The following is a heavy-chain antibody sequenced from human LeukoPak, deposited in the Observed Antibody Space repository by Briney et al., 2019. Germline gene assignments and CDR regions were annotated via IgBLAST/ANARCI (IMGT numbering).Heavy chain of an antibody. J-gene: IGHJ3*02. V-gene: IGHV5-51*01. D-gene: IGHD2-8*01. CDR1: GYSFTSYW. CDR3: ARAGYCTNGVCYPGAFDI. Sequence: GESLKISCKGSGYSFTSYWIGWVRQMPGKGLEWMGIIYPGDSDTRYSPSFQGQVTISADKSISTAYLQWSSLKASDTAMYYCARAGYCTNGVCYPGAFDIWGQGTMVTVS. CDR2: IYPGDSDT.